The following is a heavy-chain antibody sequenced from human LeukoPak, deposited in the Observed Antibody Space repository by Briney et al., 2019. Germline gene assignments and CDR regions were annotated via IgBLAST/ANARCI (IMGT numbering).Heavy chain of an antibody. V-gene: IGHV3-48*01. Sequence: GGSLRLSCAASGFTFSSYSMNWVRQAPGKGLGWVSYISSSSSTIYYADSVKGRFTISRDNAKNSLYLQMNTLRGEDTAVYYCARDWAYAFDYWGQGTLVTVSS. CDR1: GFTFSSYS. D-gene: IGHD3-16*01. CDR2: ISSSSSTI. CDR3: ARDWAYAFDY. J-gene: IGHJ4*02.